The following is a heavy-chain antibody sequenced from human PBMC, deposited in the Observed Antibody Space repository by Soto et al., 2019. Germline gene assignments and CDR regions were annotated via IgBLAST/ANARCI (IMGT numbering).Heavy chain of an antibody. D-gene: IGHD2-2*01. V-gene: IGHV3-7*01. Sequence: EVHLVESGGGLVQPGGSLRLSCAASEFTFSRYWMTWVRQAPGKGLEWVASISQDGSETHYVDSVKGRFTISRDNAKNSLYVQMNSLRAEDTAVYYYASYCTSAGCYHYFDYWGQGTLVTVSS. CDR1: EFTFSRYW. J-gene: IGHJ4*02. CDR3: ASYCTSAGCYHYFDY. CDR2: ISQDGSET.